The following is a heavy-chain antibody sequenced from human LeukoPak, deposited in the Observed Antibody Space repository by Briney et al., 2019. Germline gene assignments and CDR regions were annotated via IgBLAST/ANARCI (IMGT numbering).Heavy chain of an antibody. J-gene: IGHJ4*02. Sequence: KPSETLSLTCTVSGGSISSYYWSWIRQPPGKGLEWIGYIYYSGSTNYNPSLKSRVTISVDTSMNQFSLKLSSVTAADTAVYYCARARIKYYYDSSGYYYFDYWGQGTLVTVSS. CDR3: ARARIKYYYDSSGYYYFDY. D-gene: IGHD3-22*01. CDR2: IYYSGST. CDR1: GGSISSYY. V-gene: IGHV4-59*01.